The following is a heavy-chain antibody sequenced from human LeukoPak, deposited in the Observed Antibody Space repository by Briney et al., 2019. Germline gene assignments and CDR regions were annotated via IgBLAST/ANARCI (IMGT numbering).Heavy chain of an antibody. V-gene: IGHV1-69*13. D-gene: IGHD6-13*01. CDR2: MIHLFCTT. CDR3: ARQGIGIGAAFDP. Sequence: SSEQVSCKACGCTFSRYSIIWVRQPAGHGLEGVGGMIHLFCTTNHAQKFQGRVTITADEPTSTAYMELRSLRPGDGAVYYCARQGIGIGAAFDPWGQGTLVTVSS. J-gene: IGHJ5*02. CDR1: GCTFSRYS.